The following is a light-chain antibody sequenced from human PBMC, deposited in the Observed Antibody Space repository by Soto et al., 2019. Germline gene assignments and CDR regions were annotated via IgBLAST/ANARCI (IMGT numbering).Light chain of an antibody. Sequence: IALTHSPGALSFSPGEIATLSFRASESVSSNLAWYQQKPGQAPRLLIYGASNRATGIPDRFSGSGSGTDFTLTITRLEPEDFAMYYCQRYDSFRTFGQGTKVDIK. V-gene: IGKV3-20*01. J-gene: IGKJ1*01. CDR1: ESVSSN. CDR2: GAS. CDR3: QRYDSFRT.